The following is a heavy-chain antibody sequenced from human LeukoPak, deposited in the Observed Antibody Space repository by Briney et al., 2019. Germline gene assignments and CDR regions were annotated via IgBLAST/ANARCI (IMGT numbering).Heavy chain of an antibody. Sequence: GGSLRLSCAASGFTFNNYWMSWVRQAPGKGLEWVANIKQDGSEKYYVDSVKGRFTISRDNAKNSVYLQMNSLRAEDTAVYYSVRALGYARGCGDYWGQGILVTVSS. CDR1: GFTFNNYW. CDR2: IKQDGSEK. D-gene: IGHD6-19*01. V-gene: IGHV3-7*03. CDR3: VRALGYARGCGDY. J-gene: IGHJ4*02.